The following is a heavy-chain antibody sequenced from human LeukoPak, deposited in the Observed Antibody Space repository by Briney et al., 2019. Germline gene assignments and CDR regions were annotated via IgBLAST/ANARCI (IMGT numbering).Heavy chain of an antibody. CDR3: ARAGKLRFLERRNNYFDY. D-gene: IGHD3-3*01. CDR1: GFTFSDYY. J-gene: IGHJ4*02. V-gene: IGHV3-11*04. CDR2: ISSSGSTI. Sequence: GGSLRLSCAASGFTFSDYYMSWIRQAPGKGLEWVSYISSSGSTIYYADSAKGRFTISRDNAKNSLYLQMNSLRAEDTAVYYCARAGKLRFLERRNNYFDYWGQGTLVTVSS.